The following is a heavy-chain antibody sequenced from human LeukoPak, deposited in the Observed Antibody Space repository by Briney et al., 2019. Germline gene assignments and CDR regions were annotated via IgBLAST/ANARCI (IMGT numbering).Heavy chain of an antibody. D-gene: IGHD2-21*02. CDR2: ISSSSYI. V-gene: IGHV3-21*01. J-gene: IGHJ3*02. CDR3: ARDLPLYCGGDCYPPHDAFDI. CDR1: GFTFSSYS. Sequence: TGGSLRLSCAASGFTFSSYSMNWVRQAPGKGLEWVSSISSSSYIYYADSVKGRFTISRDNAKNSLYLQMNSLRAEDTAVYYCARDLPLYCGGDCYPPHDAFDIWGQGTMVTVSS.